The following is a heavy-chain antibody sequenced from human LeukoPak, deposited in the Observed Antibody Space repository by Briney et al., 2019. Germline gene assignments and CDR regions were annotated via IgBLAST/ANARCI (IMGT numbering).Heavy chain of an antibody. D-gene: IGHD6-19*01. Sequence: ASVKVSCKASGYTFTAYYMHWVRQAPGQGLEWMGWINPNTGATNYAQKFQGRVTMTRATSISTAYMELSRATSDDTAVYYCATLAGRNAHWGQGTLVTVSS. CDR2: INPNTGAT. CDR3: ATLAGRNAH. J-gene: IGHJ4*02. CDR1: GYTFTAYY. V-gene: IGHV1-2*02.